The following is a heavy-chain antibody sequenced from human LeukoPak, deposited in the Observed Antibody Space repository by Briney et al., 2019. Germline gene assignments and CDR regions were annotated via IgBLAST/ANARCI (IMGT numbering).Heavy chain of an antibody. CDR1: GGSISSYY. V-gene: IGHV4-4*07. J-gene: IGHJ4*02. Sequence: PSETLSLTCTVSGGSISSYYWSWIRQPAGKGLEWIGRIYTSGSTNYNPSLKSRVTMSVDTSKNQFSLKLSSVTAADTAVYYCEREGTAAGTARSFDYWGQGTLVTVSS. D-gene: IGHD6-13*01. CDR3: EREGTAAGTARSFDY. CDR2: IYTSGST.